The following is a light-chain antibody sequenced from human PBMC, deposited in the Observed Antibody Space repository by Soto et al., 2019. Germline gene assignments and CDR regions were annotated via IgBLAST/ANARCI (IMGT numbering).Light chain of an antibody. V-gene: IGKV3-20*01. CDR2: GAS. CDR3: QQYGSSPGVT. J-gene: IGKJ4*01. Sequence: EIVLTQSPGTLSLSPGERATLSCRASQIVSSSYLAWYHQQPRHAPTLLLYGASSSGTGVTQSFSGSGSARDYFITISRLVHEEYVVLYCQQYGSSPGVTFGRGTKVDIK. CDR1: QIVSSSY.